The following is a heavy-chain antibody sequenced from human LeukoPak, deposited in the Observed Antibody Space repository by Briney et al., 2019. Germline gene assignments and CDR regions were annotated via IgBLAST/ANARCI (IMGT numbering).Heavy chain of an antibody. CDR1: GYSTSNNY. CDR2: VYHSGTT. Sequence: SETLSLTCTVSGYSTSNNYWSWVRQPPGKGLEWIGYVYHSGTTNYNPSLKSRVTISVETYKNQFSLKLSSVTAAATGQYYCARQGCRGGSCGSIGNWGQGTLVTVSS. D-gene: IGHD2-15*01. J-gene: IGHJ4*02. CDR3: ARQGCRGGSCGSIGN. V-gene: IGHV4-59*08.